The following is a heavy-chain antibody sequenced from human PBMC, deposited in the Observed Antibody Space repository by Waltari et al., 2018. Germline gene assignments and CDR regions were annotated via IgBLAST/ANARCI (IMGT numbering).Heavy chain of an antibody. CDR1: EFTFRSYA. CDR3: ARDYCDRTNCHGMDV. CDR2: ISYNERNI. D-gene: IGHD3-22*01. J-gene: IGHJ6*02. Sequence: GGVVQPGRSLRLSCAASEFTFRSYAMHWVRQAPGKGLEWVAVISYNERNIYYVDTVKGRFTISRDNSEKMLYLQMNSLRVEDTAVYYCARDYCDRTNCHGMDVWGQGTTVTVSS. V-gene: IGHV3-30*04.